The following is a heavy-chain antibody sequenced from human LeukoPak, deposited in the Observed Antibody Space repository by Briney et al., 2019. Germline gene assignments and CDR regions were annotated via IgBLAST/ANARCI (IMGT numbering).Heavy chain of an antibody. CDR2: IDPRDSYS. D-gene: IGHD3-10*01. Sequence: GESLKISCKGSGYSFTTYRLSWVRQMPGKGLEWMGTIDPRDSYSNYSPSFQGHVTISADKSISTASLQWTSLKASDTAMYYCARHGGGFDYWGQGTLVTVSS. CDR1: GYSFTTYR. CDR3: ARHGGGFDY. J-gene: IGHJ4*02. V-gene: IGHV5-10-1*01.